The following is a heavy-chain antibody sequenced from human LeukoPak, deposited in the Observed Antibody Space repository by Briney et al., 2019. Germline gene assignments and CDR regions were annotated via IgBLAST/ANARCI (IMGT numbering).Heavy chain of an antibody. CDR3: AREGGHSSGYPPPFDY. D-gene: IGHD3-22*01. Sequence: PGGSLRLSCAASGFTFSSYEMNWVRQAPGKGLEWVSYISSSGSTIYYADSVKGRFTISRDNAKNSLYLQMNSLRAEDTAVYYCAREGGHSSGYPPPFDYWGQGTLVTVSS. V-gene: IGHV3-48*03. J-gene: IGHJ4*02. CDR2: ISSSGSTI. CDR1: GFTFSSYE.